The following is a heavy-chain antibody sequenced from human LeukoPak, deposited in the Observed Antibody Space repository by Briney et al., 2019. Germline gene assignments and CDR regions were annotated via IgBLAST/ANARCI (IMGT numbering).Heavy chain of an antibody. J-gene: IGHJ4*02. CDR3: AREVLAAAGFDY. D-gene: IGHD6-13*01. V-gene: IGHV4-4*07. CDR2: IYTSGST. Sequence: SETLSLTCTASGGSISSYYRSWIRQPAGKGLEWIGRIYTSGSTNYNPSLKSRVTISVDKSKNQFSLKLSSVTAADTAVYYCAREVLAAAGFDYWGQGTLVTVSS. CDR1: GGSISSYY.